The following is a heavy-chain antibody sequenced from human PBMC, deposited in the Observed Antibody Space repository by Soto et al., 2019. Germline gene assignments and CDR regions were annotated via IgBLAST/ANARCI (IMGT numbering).Heavy chain of an antibody. CDR1: GFNFSAYG. V-gene: IGHV3-33*01. CDR3: ARYYGGNSPFYYYGMDV. D-gene: IGHD4-17*01. CDR2: IWSDGSNK. J-gene: IGHJ6*02. Sequence: QVQVVESGGGVVQPGRSLRLSCAASGFNFSAYGIHWVRQAPGKKLEWVAVIWSDGSNKYYADSVKGRFTISRDNSKNTLHLQINSLRAEDTAMYYWARYYGGNSPFYYYGMDVWGQGTTVTVSS.